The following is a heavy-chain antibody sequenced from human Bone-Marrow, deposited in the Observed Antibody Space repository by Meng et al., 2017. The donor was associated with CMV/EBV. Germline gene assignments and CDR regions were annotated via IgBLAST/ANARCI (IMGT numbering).Heavy chain of an antibody. V-gene: IGHV1-2*02. Sequence: ASVKVSCKASGYTFTGYYMHWVRQAPGQGLEWMGWINPNSGGTNYAQKFQGRVTMTRDTSISTAYMELSRLRSEDTAVYYCARGRGATTPFDYWGQGTLVTVSS. CDR1: GYTFTGYY. CDR3: ARGRGATTPFDY. D-gene: IGHD5-24*01. J-gene: IGHJ4*02. CDR2: INPNSGGT.